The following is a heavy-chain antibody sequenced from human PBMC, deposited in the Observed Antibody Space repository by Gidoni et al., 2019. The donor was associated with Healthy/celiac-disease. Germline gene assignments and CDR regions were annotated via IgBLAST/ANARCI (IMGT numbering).Heavy chain of an antibody. Sequence: EVKRVESGGGLVKLGGSLRLSCAASGFTFRSYSMTWVSQAPGKGLEWVSSLSIRIRYIYYAVSVNGRFTISIDNAKNSLYLQMNSLRAEDTALYYCAVPDLVRGADYYFGIDVWGQGTTVTVSS. CDR2: LSIRIRYI. J-gene: IGHJ6*02. CDR1: GFTFRSYS. V-gene: IGHV3-21*01. CDR3: AVPDLVRGADYYFGIDV. D-gene: IGHD3-10*01.